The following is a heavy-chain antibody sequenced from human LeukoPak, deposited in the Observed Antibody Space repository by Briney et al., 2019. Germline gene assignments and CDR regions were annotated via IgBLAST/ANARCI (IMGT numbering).Heavy chain of an antibody. D-gene: IGHD5-12*01. Sequence: GGSLRLSCAASGFTFSSYSMNWVRQAPGKGLEWVSSISSSSSYIYYADSVKGRFTISRDNAKNSLYLQMNSLRAEDTAVYYCAREPDIVATNDDFDIWGQGTMVTVSS. CDR3: AREPDIVATNDDFDI. V-gene: IGHV3-21*01. J-gene: IGHJ3*02. CDR2: ISSSSSYI. CDR1: GFTFSSYS.